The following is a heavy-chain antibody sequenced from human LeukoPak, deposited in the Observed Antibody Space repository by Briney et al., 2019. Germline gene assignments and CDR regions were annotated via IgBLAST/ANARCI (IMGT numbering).Heavy chain of an antibody. V-gene: IGHV1-69*01. CDR3: ARETVPAIAAPRGLNY. Sequence: ASVKVSCKASGGTFSSYAISWVRQAPGQGLEWMGGIIPIFGTANYAQKFQGRVTITADESTSTAYMELSSLRSDDTAVYYCARETVPAIAAPRGLNYWGQGTLVTVSS. CDR2: IIPIFGTA. D-gene: IGHD6-13*01. CDR1: GGTFSSYA. J-gene: IGHJ4*02.